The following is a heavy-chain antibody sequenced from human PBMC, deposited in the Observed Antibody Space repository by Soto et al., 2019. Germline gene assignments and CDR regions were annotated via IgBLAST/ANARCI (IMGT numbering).Heavy chain of an antibody. CDR1: GFTFSSYG. CDR3: AKELVGSGSYPSNVEYYFDY. Sequence: EVQLLESGGGLVQPGGSLRLSCAASGFTFSSYGMSWVRQAPGKGLEWVSGVSDSGAGTYYADSVKGRFTISRDNSKNTVYLHMNSLRAEDTAVYHCAKELVGSGSYPSNVEYYFDYWGQGTLVTVSS. CDR2: VSDSGAGT. D-gene: IGHD1-26*01. V-gene: IGHV3-23*01. J-gene: IGHJ4*02.